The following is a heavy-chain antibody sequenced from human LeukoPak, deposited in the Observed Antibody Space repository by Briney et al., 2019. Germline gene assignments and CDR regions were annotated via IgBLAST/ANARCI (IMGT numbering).Heavy chain of an antibody. CDR2: ISGRGDST. J-gene: IGHJ4*02. CDR1: GFTFSSHA. V-gene: IGHV3-23*01. D-gene: IGHD3-22*01. Sequence: GGSLRLSCAASGFTFSSHAMSWVRQAPGKGLEWVSGISGRGDSTVYADSVKGRFTISRDKAKNTLYLQMNSLRAEDTAVYYCARLPTFYYDSSHYHYDYWGQGTLVTVSS. CDR3: ARLPTFYYDSSHYHYDY.